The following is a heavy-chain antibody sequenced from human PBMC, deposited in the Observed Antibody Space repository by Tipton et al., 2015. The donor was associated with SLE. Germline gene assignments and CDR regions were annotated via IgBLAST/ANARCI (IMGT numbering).Heavy chain of an antibody. CDR1: GGSISSHY. D-gene: IGHD2-15*01. CDR2: IYYSGST. Sequence: LRLSCTVSGGSISSHYWSWIRQPPGKGLEWVGYIYYSGSTNYNPSLKSRVTISVDTSKNQFSLKLSSVTAAETAVYYCAREGVVRGTFDIWGQGTMVTVSS. CDR3: AREGVVRGTFDI. V-gene: IGHV4-59*11. J-gene: IGHJ3*02.